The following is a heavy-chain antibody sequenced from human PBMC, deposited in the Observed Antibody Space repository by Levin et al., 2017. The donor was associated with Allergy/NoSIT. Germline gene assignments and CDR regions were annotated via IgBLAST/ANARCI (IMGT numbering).Heavy chain of an antibody. CDR3: ARGQLLLGDNAFDY. V-gene: IGHV3-7*01. J-gene: IGHJ4*02. D-gene: IGHD3-16*01. Sequence: GGSLRLSCAASGFIFSDYWMNWVRQAPGKGLEWVANIKEDGTEKYYEDSVKGRFTISRDNAKNSLYLQINSLRAEDTAVYYCARGQLLLGDNAFDYWGQGTLVTVSS. CDR2: IKEDGTEK. CDR1: GFIFSDYW.